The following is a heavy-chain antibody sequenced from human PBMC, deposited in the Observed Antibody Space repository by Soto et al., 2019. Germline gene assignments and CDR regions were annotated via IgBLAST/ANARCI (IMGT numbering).Heavy chain of an antibody. Sequence: SETLSLTCTVSGGSISSGGYYWSWIRQHPGKGLEWIGYIYYSGSTYYNPSLKSRVTISVDTSKNQFSLKLSSVTAADTAVYYCARHYRVTYYDSSGYYGGMDVWGQGTTVAVSS. CDR2: IYYSGST. J-gene: IGHJ6*02. D-gene: IGHD3-22*01. V-gene: IGHV4-31*03. CDR1: GGSISSGGYY. CDR3: ARHYRVTYYDSSGYYGGMDV.